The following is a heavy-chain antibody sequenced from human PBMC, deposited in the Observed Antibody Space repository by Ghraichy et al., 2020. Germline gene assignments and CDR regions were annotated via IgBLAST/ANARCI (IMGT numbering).Heavy chain of an antibody. CDR3: ARDLETYYYDSSGKENTPTDY. CDR2: ISSSSSYI. D-gene: IGHD3-22*01. CDR1: GFTFSSYS. V-gene: IGHV3-21*01. J-gene: IGHJ4*02. Sequence: GGSLRLSCAASGFTFSSYSMNWVRQAPGKGLEWVSSISSSSSYIYYADSVKGRFTISRDNAKNSLYLQMNSLRAEDTAVYYCARDLETYYYDSSGKENTPTDYWGQGTLVTVSS.